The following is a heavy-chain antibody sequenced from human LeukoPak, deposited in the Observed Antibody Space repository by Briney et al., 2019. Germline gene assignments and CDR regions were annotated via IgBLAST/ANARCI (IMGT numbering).Heavy chain of an antibody. D-gene: IGHD3-10*01. Sequence: LTGGSLRLSCAASGFTFSSYGMHWVRQAPGKGLEWVAFIRYDGSNKYYADSVKGRFTISRDNSKNTLYLQMNSLRAEDTAVYYCASLWFGELFGFGYRGQGTPVTVSS. J-gene: IGHJ4*02. CDR3: ASLWFGELFGFGY. CDR1: GFTFSSYG. V-gene: IGHV3-30*02. CDR2: IRYDGSNK.